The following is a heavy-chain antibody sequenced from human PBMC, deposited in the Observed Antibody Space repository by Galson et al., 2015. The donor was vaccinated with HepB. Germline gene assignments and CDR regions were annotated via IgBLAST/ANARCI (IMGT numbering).Heavy chain of an antibody. Sequence: SVKVSCKASGYTFTSYYMHWVRQAPGQGLEWMGIINPSGGSTRYAQKFQGRVTMTRDTSTSKVYMELSSLRSEDTAVYYCARGGLVYCGGDCYSFDYWGQGTLVTASS. V-gene: IGHV1-46*01. J-gene: IGHJ4*02. CDR3: ARGGLVYCGGDCYSFDY. CDR1: GYTFTSYY. D-gene: IGHD2-21*02. CDR2: INPSGGST.